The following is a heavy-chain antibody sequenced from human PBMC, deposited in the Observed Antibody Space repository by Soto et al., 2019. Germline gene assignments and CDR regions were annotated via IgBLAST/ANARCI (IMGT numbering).Heavy chain of an antibody. CDR1: GFTFSSYA. V-gene: IGHV3-23*01. CDR3: AKGNSWSPALVLDI. D-gene: IGHD1-7*01. CDR2: ISGSGGST. Sequence: EVQLLESGGGLVQPGGSLRLSCAASGFTFSSYAMNWVRQAPGKGLEWVSAISGSGGSTYYADSVKGRFTISRDSSKNTLYLQMNSLRAEDSAVYYCAKGNSWSPALVLDIWGQGTMVTVSS. J-gene: IGHJ3*02.